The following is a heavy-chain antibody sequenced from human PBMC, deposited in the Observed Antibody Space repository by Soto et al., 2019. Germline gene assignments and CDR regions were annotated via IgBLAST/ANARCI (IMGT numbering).Heavy chain of an antibody. D-gene: IGHD3-10*01. Sequence: ASVKVSCKASGYTFTGYYMHWVRQAPGQGLEWKGWINPNSGGTNYAQKFQGWVTMTRDTSISTAYMELSRLRSDDTAVYYCARDARGDEAPMDYWGQGTQVTAPQ. CDR1: GYTFTGYY. V-gene: IGHV1-2*04. CDR2: INPNSGGT. J-gene: IGHJ4*02. CDR3: ARDARGDEAPMDY.